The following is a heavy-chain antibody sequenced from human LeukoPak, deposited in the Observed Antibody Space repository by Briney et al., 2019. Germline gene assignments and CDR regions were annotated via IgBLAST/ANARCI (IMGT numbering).Heavy chain of an antibody. V-gene: IGHV1-69*06. J-gene: IGHJ5*02. CDR3: ARTPPHYYGSGSYYSWFDP. Sequence: ASVKVSCKASGYTFTGYYMHWVRQAPGQGLEWMGGIIPIFGTANYAQKFQGRVTITADKSTSTAYMELSSLRSEDTAVYYCARTPPHYYGSGSYYSWFDPWGQGTLVTVSS. D-gene: IGHD3-10*01. CDR1: GYTFTGYY. CDR2: IIPIFGTA.